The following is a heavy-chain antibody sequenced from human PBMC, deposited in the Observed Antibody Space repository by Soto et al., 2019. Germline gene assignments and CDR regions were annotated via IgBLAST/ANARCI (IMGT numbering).Heavy chain of an antibody. V-gene: IGHV1-69*12. CDR3: APCLLGVNYYNGMDV. Sequence: QVQLVQSGAEVKKPGSSVKVSCKASGGTFSSYAINWVRQAPGQGLEWMGGIIPIFATADYAQKFQGRVTITADECTSTAYMELSSLRSEDTAVYYCAPCLLGVNYYNGMDVWGQGTTVTVAS. D-gene: IGHD3-16*01. CDR2: IIPIFATA. J-gene: IGHJ6*02. CDR1: GGTFSSYA.